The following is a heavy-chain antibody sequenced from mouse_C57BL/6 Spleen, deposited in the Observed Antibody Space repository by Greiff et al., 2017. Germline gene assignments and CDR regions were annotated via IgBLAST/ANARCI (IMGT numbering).Heavy chain of an antibody. CDR3: TWLLPAWFAY. CDR2: IDPETGGT. D-gene: IGHD2-3*01. CDR1: GYTFTDYE. Sequence: VQLQQSGAELVRPGASVTLSCKASGYTFTDYEMHWVKQTPVHGLEWIGAIDPETGGTAYNQKFKGKAILTADKSSSTAYMELRSLTSEDSAVYYCTWLLPAWFAYWGQGTLVTVSA. V-gene: IGHV1-15*01. J-gene: IGHJ3*01.